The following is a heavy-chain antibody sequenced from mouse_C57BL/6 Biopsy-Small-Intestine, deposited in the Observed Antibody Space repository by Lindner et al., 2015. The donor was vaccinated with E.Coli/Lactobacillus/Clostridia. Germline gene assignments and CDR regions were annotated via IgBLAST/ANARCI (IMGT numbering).Heavy chain of an antibody. V-gene: IGHV5-17*01. CDR2: ISSGSSTI. CDR1: GFTFSDFG. CDR3: ARQDYGSSCAY. J-gene: IGHJ3*01. Sequence: VQLQESGGGLVKPGGSLKLSCAASGFTFSDFGMHWVRQAPEKGLEWVAYISSGSSTIYYADTVKGRFTISRDNAKNTLILQMTSLRSEDTAMYYCARQDYGSSCAYWGQGTLVTVSA. D-gene: IGHD1-1*01.